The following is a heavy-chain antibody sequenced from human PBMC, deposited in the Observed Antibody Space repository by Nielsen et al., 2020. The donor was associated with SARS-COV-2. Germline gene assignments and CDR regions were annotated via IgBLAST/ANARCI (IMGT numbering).Heavy chain of an antibody. CDR2: IDPSDSYT. Sequence: KVSCKGSGYSFTSYWIGWVRQMPGKGLEWMGRIDPSDSYTNYSPSFQGHVTISADKSISTAYLQWSSLKASDTAMYYCASLAVRGEYVSDYWGQGTLVTVSS. V-gene: IGHV5-10-1*01. D-gene: IGHD4-17*01. CDR3: ASLAVRGEYVSDY. J-gene: IGHJ4*02. CDR1: GYSFTSYW.